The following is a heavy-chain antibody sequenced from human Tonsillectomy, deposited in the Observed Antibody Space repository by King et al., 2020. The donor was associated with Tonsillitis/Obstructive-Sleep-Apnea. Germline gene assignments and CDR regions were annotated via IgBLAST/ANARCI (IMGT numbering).Heavy chain of an antibody. CDR2: TRNKANSYIT. V-gene: IGHV3-72*01. J-gene: IGHJ6*02. Sequence: VQLVQSGGGLVQPEGSLRLSCAASGFTFSDHYMDWVRQAPGKGLEWVGHTRNKANSYITEYAASVKGRFSISRDDSKNSLYLHMNSLKTEDTAVYYCARGKLELLMGLDVWGQGTTVTVPS. D-gene: IGHD1-7*01. CDR1: GFTFSDHY. CDR3: ARGKLELLMGLDV.